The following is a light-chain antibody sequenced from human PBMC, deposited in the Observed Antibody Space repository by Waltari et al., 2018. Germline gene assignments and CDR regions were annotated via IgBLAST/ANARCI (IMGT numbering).Light chain of an antibody. CDR2: GAS. J-gene: IGKJ1*01. V-gene: IGKV3-20*01. CDR3: QQYGTSPPT. Sequence: EIVLTQSPGTLSLSPGERATLSCRASQSVRSSYLAWYQQKPGQAPRLLIYGASSRATGIQDRFSGSGSGTDFTLTISRLEPEDFAVYYCQQYGTSPPTFGQGTKVDIK. CDR1: QSVRSSY.